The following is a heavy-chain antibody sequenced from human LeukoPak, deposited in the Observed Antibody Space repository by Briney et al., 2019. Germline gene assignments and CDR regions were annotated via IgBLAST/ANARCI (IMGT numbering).Heavy chain of an antibody. V-gene: IGHV3-7*03. CDR2: IKQDGSEK. CDR3: ASPGYSSGWSRAEYFQH. CDR1: GFTFSSYW. D-gene: IGHD6-19*01. Sequence: GGSLRLSCAASGFTFSSYWMSWVRQAPGKGLEWVANIKQDGSEKYYVDSVKGRFTISRDNAKNSLYLQMNSLRAEDTAVYYCASPGYSSGWSRAEYFQHWGQGTLATVSS. J-gene: IGHJ1*01.